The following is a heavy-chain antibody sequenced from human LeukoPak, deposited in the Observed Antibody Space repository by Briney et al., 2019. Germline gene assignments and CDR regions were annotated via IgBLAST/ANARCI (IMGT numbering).Heavy chain of an antibody. CDR2: ISYDGSNK. V-gene: IGHV3-30*14. J-gene: IGHJ4*02. D-gene: IGHD3-22*01. CDR1: GFTFSSYA. Sequence: GGSLRLSCAASGFTFSSYAMHWVRQAPGKGLEWVAVISYDGSNKYYADSVKGRFTISRDNSKNTLYLQMNSLRAEDTAVYYCAREGYYDSSGYYDDYWGQGTLVTVSS. CDR3: AREGYYDSSGYYDDY.